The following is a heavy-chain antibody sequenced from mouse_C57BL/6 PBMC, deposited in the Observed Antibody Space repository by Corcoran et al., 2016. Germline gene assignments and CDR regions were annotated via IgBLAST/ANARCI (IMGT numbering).Heavy chain of an antibody. Sequence: EVQLQQSGPVLVKPGASVKMSCKASVYTFTDYYMNCVKQSHGKSLEWIGVINPYNGGTSYNQKFKGKATLTVDKSSSTAYMELNSLTSEDSAVYYCARSYYGSRYFDVWGTGTTVTVSS. J-gene: IGHJ1*03. CDR1: VYTFTDYY. D-gene: IGHD1-1*01. CDR3: ARSYYGSRYFDV. CDR2: INPYNGGT. V-gene: IGHV1-19*01.